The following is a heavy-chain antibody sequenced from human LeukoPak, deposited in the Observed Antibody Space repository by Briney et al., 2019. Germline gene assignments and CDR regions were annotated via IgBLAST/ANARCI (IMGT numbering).Heavy chain of an antibody. D-gene: IGHD5-18*01. CDR1: GFTFSSYA. CDR2: ICGSGGST. J-gene: IGHJ4*02. CDR3: AKVRQLWPDFDY. V-gene: IGHV3-23*01. Sequence: PGGSLRLSCAASGFTFSSYAMSWVRQAPGKGLEWVSAICGSGGSTYYADSVKGRFTISRDNSKNTLYLQMNSLRAEDTAVYYCAKVRQLWPDFDYWGQGTLVTVSS.